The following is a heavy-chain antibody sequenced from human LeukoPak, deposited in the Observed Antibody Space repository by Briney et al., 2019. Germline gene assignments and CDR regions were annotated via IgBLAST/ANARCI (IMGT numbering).Heavy chain of an antibody. Sequence: GGSLRLSCAASGFIVSSNYMSWVRQAPGKGLEWVSVIYSGGSTYYADSVKGRFTISRDNSKNTLYLQMNSLRAEDTAVYYCARGDSPGYPYYYYGMDVWGQGTTVTVSS. CDR1: GFIVSSNY. D-gene: IGHD5-12*01. J-gene: IGHJ6*02. CDR2: IYSGGST. CDR3: ARGDSPGYPYYYYGMDV. V-gene: IGHV3-66*01.